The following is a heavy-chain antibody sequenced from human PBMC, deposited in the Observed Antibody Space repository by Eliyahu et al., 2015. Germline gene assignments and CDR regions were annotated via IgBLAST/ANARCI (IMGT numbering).Heavy chain of an antibody. CDR2: IXYSGST. CDR1: GGSVSSGSYY. Sequence: QXQLQESGPGLVKPSETLSLTCTVSGGSVSSGSYYWXWIRQPPGKGLEWIGYIXYSGSTNYNPSLKSRVTISVDTSKNQFSLKXSSVTAADTAVYYCARDVYYDSSGYWDPYYYYGMXVWGQGTTVTVSS. V-gene: IGHV4-61*01. D-gene: IGHD3-22*01. CDR3: ARDVYYDSSGYWDPYYYYGMXV. J-gene: IGHJ6*02.